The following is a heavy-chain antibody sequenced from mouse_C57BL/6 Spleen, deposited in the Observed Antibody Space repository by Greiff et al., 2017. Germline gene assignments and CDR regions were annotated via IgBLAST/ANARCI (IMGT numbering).Heavy chain of an antibody. Sequence: EVQLQQSGAELVKPGASVKLSCTASGFNIKDYYMHWVKQRTEQGLEWIGRIDPEGGETKYAPKFQGKATITADTSSNTAYLQLSSLTSEDTAVYYCSRSGCNYRYAMDYWGQRPSVTVSS. V-gene: IGHV14-2*01. CDR1: GFNIKDYY. D-gene: IGHD2-1*01. CDR3: SRSGCNYRYAMDY. J-gene: IGHJ4*01. CDR2: IDPEGGET.